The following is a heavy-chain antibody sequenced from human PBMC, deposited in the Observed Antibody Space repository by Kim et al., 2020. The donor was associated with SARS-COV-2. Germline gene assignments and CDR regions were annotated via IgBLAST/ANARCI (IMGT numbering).Heavy chain of an antibody. CDR1: GGSISSSSYY. V-gene: IGHV4-39*07. J-gene: IGHJ4*02. D-gene: IGHD2-2*01. CDR2: IYYSGST. CDR3: ARLRTAAIVVVPAVPDY. Sequence: SETLSLTCTVSGGSISSSSYYWGWIRQPPGKGLEWIGSIYYSGSTYYNPSLKSRVTISVDTSKNQFSLKLSSVTAADTAVYYCARLRTAAIVVVPAVPDYWGQGTLVTVSS.